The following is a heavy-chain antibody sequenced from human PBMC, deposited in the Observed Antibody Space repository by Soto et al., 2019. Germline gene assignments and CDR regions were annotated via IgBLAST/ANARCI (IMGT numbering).Heavy chain of an antibody. D-gene: IGHD4-4*01. J-gene: IGHJ6*03. CDR2: IYYSGST. Sequence: QVQLQESGPGLVKPSETLSLTCSVSGGSISSYYWTWIRQPPGKRLEWIGYIYYSGSTNYNPSLKSRVTISVDTSKNQFSLKLNSVTAADTAVYYCAREVKYSDYYYYYMDVWGKGTTVTVSS. V-gene: IGHV4-59*01. CDR1: GGSISSYY. CDR3: AREVKYSDYYYYYMDV.